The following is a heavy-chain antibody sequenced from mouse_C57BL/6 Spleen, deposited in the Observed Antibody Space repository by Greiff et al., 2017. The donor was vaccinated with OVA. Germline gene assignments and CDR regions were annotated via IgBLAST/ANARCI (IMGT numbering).Heavy chain of an antibody. CDR3: ARTHYYGSSSAIDY. V-gene: IGHV1-61*01. Sequence: QVQLQQPGAELVRPGSSVKLSCKASGYTFTSYWMDWVKQRPGQGLEWIGNIYPSDSETHYNQKFKDKATLTVDKSSSTAYMQLSSLTSEDYAVYYCARTHYYGSSSAIDYWGQGTTLTVSS. J-gene: IGHJ2*01. CDR1: GYTFTSYW. CDR2: IYPSDSET. D-gene: IGHD1-1*01.